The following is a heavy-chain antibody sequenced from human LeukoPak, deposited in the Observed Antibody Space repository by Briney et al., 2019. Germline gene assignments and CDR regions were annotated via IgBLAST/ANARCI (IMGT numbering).Heavy chain of an antibody. CDR3: ARGVWAPFDS. V-gene: IGHV3-7*01. J-gene: IGHJ4*02. D-gene: IGHD7-27*01. CDR2: IKQDGSEK. Sequence: GGSLRLSCAAPGFSLSNYWMNWVRQAPGKGLEWVANIKQDGSEKNYVDSVKGRFSTSRDNAKNSLILQMNSLRDEDTAVYYCARGVWAPFDSWGQGTLVSVSS. CDR1: GFSLSNYW.